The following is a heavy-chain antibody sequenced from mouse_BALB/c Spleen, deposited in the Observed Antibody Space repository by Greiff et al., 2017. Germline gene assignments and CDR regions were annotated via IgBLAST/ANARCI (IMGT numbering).Heavy chain of an antibody. CDR2: INSNGGST. J-gene: IGHJ3*01. V-gene: IGHV5-6-3*01. CDR1: GFTFSSYG. Sequence: EVMLVESGGGLVKPGGSLKLSCAASGFTFSSYGMSWVRQTPDKRLELVATINSNGGSTYYPDSVKGRFTISRDNAKNTLYLQMSSLKSEDTAMYYCARDDWDGGFAYWGQGTLVTVSA. D-gene: IGHD4-1*01. CDR3: ARDDWDGGFAY.